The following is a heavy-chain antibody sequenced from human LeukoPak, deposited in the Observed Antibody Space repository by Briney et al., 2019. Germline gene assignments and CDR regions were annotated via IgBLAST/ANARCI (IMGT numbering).Heavy chain of an antibody. CDR2: ISNDGGGT. CDR3: AKGSSGYFFDL. CDR1: GFIFNNYG. V-gene: IGHV3-23*01. Sequence: GGSLRLSCAASGFIFNNYGLVWVRQAPGKGLERVSAISNDGGGTTYADFVKGRFSVSRDNSKNTLFPQMNSLRAEDTALYYCAKGSSGYFFDLWGQGTLVTVSS. D-gene: IGHD3-22*01. J-gene: IGHJ4*02.